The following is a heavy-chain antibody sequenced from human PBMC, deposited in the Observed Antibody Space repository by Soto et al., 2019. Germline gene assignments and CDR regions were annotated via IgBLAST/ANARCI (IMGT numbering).Heavy chain of an antibody. CDR1: GGSITDYS. CDR3: TRDQGVVVTADNWFDP. CDR2: IFSSGST. J-gene: IGHJ5*02. D-gene: IGHD2-21*02. Sequence: SETLSLTCTVSGGSITDYSWVWIRQPAGKGLEWIGRIFSSGSTNYNPSLKGRITMSLDTSKNQFSLKLNSATATDTAVYFCTRDQGVVVTADNWFDPWGQGILVTVSS. V-gene: IGHV4-4*07.